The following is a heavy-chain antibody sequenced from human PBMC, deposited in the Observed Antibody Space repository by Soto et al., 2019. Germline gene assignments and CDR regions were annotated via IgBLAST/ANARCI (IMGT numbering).Heavy chain of an antibody. J-gene: IGHJ4*02. D-gene: IGHD2-21*01. CDR3: ATAVFVTGFDH. CDR2: IKTKADGEST. V-gene: IGHV3-15*05. CDR1: GFPFTNAW. Sequence: EVQLVESGGGLVKPGGSLTLSCAASGFPFTNAWMSWVRQAPGAGLEWVGRIKTKADGESTDYAAPVKGRFSISRDDSTNTVSLHMNSLRAEDTAVSYCATAVFVTGFDHWGQGALVTVSS.